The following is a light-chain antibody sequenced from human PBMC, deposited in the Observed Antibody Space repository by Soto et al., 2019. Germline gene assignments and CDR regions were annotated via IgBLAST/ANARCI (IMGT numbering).Light chain of an antibody. CDR3: QQGYSSRWT. CDR1: QNIRSC. Sequence: DIQMTQSPSSLSASVGDRVTITCRASQNIRSCLNWYQQKPGKAPQLLIYATSSLQTGVPSRFSASGSATDFSLVISDLQPEDSATYYCQQGYSSRWTSGRGTKVEI. CDR2: ATS. V-gene: IGKV1-39*01. J-gene: IGKJ1*01.